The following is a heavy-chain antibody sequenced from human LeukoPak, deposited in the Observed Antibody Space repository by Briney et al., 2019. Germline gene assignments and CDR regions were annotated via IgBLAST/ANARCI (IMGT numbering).Heavy chain of an antibody. D-gene: IGHD6-13*01. CDR2: ISGSSSYI. J-gene: IGHJ3*02. V-gene: IGHV3-21*01. CDR3: ARAAAVDDAFDI. CDR1: GFTFSSYS. Sequence: GGSLRLSCAASGFTFSSYSMNWVRQAPGKGLEWVSSISGSSSYIYYADSVKGRFTISRDNAKNSLYLQMNSLRAEDTAVYYCARAAAVDDAFDIWGQGTMVTVSS.